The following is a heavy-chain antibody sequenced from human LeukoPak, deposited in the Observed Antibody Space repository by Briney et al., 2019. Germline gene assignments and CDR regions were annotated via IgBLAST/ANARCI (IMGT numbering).Heavy chain of an antibody. Sequence: GASVKVSCKASGYTFTSYGISWVRQAPGQGLEWMGWISAYNGNTNYAQKFQGRVTMTEDTSTDTAYMELSSLRSEDTAVYYCATGHEAAAGREAYYFDYWGQGTLVTVSS. CDR3: ATGHEAAAGREAYYFDY. D-gene: IGHD6-13*01. V-gene: IGHV1-18*01. CDR1: GYTFTSYG. J-gene: IGHJ4*02. CDR2: ISAYNGNT.